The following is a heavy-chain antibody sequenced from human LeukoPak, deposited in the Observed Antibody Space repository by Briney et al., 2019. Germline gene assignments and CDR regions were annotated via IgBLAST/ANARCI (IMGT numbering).Heavy chain of an antibody. CDR3: ARHGLGQQLGPFDY. CDR1: GGSISSYY. Sequence: SETLSLTCTVSGGSISSYYWSWIRQPPGKGLEWIGYIYYSGSTNYSPSLKSRVTISVDTSKNQFSLKLSSVTAADTAVYYCARHGLGQQLGPFDYWGQGTLVTVSS. D-gene: IGHD6-13*01. V-gene: IGHV4-59*08. CDR2: IYYSGST. J-gene: IGHJ4*02.